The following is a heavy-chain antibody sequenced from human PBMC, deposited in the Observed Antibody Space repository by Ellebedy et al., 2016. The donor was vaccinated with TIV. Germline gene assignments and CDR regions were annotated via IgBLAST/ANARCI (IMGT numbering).Heavy chain of an antibody. CDR1: GFTFSSYA. V-gene: IGHV3-23*01. Sequence: GESLKLSCAASGFTFSSYAMSWVRQAPGKGLEWVSTISNTGSRTYYADSVEGRFIISRDNSKKTLYLQMNGLRAEDTAVYYCAKGRGGGSDSSAPRYYFDYWGLGTLVTVSS. J-gene: IGHJ4*02. CDR2: ISNTGSRT. D-gene: IGHD3-22*01. CDR3: AKGRGGGSDSSAPRYYFDY.